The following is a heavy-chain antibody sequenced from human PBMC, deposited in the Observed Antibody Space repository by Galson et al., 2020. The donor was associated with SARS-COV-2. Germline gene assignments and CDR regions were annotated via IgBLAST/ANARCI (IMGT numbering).Heavy chain of an antibody. V-gene: IGHV3-30*18. CDR1: GINFSSYG. D-gene: IGHD2-2*01. CDR3: AKDLSIVVVPAARMDV. J-gene: IGHJ6*02. CDR2: ISYDGSNK. Sequence: GESLKNSCATSGINFSSYGMHWVRQAPGKGLEWVAVISYDGSNKYYADSVKGRFTISRDNSKNTLYLQMNSLRAEDTAVYYCAKDLSIVVVPAARMDVWGQGTTVTVSS.